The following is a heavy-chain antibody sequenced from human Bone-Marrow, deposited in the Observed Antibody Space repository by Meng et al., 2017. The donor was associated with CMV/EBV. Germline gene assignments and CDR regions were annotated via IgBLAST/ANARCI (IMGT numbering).Heavy chain of an antibody. Sequence: GGSLRLSCAASGFTFSSYAMHWVRQAPGKGLEWVAVISYDGSNKYYADSVKGRFTISRDNAKNSLYLQMNSLRAEDTAVYYCARTLNYDFWSGYSYYFDYWGQGTLVTVSS. V-gene: IGHV3-30-3*01. J-gene: IGHJ4*02. CDR1: GFTFSSYA. CDR2: ISYDGSNK. D-gene: IGHD3-3*01. CDR3: ARTLNYDFWSGYSYYFDY.